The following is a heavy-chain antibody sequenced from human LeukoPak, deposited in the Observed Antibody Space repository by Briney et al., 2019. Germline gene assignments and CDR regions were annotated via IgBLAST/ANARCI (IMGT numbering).Heavy chain of an antibody. D-gene: IGHD2-2*01. CDR3: ARDGIVVVPAAPDY. V-gene: IGHV1-2*02. J-gene: IGHJ4*02. CDR1: GYTLTGYY. CDR2: INPNSGGT. Sequence: ASVTVSCKASGYTLTGYYMHWVRQAPGQGLEWMGWINPNSGGTNYAQKFQGRVTMTRDTSISTAYMELSRLRSDDTAVYYCARDGIVVVPAAPDYWGQGTLVTVSS.